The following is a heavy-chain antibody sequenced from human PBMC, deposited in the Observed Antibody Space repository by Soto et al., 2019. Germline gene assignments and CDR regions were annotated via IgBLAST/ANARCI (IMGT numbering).Heavy chain of an antibody. D-gene: IGHD2-15*01. J-gene: IGHJ5*02. CDR2: IYTSGST. CDR3: ARDLWAVVTPASWFDP. Sequence: TSETLSLTCTVSGGSISSYYWSWIRQPAGKGLEWIGRIYTSGSTNYNPSLKSRVTMSVDTSKNQFSLKLSSVTAADTAVYYCARDLWAVVTPASWFDPWGQGTLVTVSS. CDR1: GGSISSYY. V-gene: IGHV4-4*07.